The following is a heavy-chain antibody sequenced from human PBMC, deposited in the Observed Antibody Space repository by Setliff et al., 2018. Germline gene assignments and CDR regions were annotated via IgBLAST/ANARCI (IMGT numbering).Heavy chain of an antibody. J-gene: IGHJ4*02. CDR3: AKVKKPLIRGSGFDY. V-gene: IGHV3-30*02. D-gene: IGHD2-8*01. CDR1: GFTLSSLW. Sequence: GGSLRLSCTASGFTLSSLWMSWVRQAPGKGLDWVASVRFDGSYKVYADSVKGRFTISRDNSENTLFLQMTSLRPEDTGIYYCAKVKKPLIRGSGFDYWGRGTLVTVSS. CDR2: VRFDGSYK.